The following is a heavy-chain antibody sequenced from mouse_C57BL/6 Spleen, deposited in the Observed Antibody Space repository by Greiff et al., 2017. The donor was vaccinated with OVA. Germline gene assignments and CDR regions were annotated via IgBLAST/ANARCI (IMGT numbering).Heavy chain of an antibody. CDR3: TIDWYCDD. Sequence: DVKLVESGAGLVKPGGSLKLSCAASGFTFSSYAMSWVRQTPEPRLEWVAYISSGGDYIYYAATVKGRFTISRDNARNTLDLQRSSLKSDDTAMYYCTIDWYCDDWGTGTTVTVSS. V-gene: IGHV5-9-1*02. J-gene: IGHJ1*03. CDR1: GFTFSSYA. CDR2: ISSGGDYI.